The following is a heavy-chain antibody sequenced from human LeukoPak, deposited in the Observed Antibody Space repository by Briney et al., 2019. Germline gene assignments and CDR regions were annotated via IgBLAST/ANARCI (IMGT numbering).Heavy chain of an antibody. D-gene: IGHD3-3*01. Sequence: ASVKVSCKASGYTFTGYYMHWVRQAPGQGLEWMGWINPNSGGTNYAQKFQGRVTMTRDTSISTAYMELSRLRSDDTAVYYCARFTYYDFWSGYYNEVNYFDYWGQGTLVTVSS. CDR2: INPNSGGT. CDR1: GYTFTGYY. CDR3: ARFTYYDFWSGYYNEVNYFDY. V-gene: IGHV1-2*02. J-gene: IGHJ4*02.